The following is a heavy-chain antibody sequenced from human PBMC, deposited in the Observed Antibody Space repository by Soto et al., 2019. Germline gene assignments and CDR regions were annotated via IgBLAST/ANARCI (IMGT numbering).Heavy chain of an antibody. CDR1: GYTFTSYG. V-gene: IGHV1-18*01. D-gene: IGHD6-19*01. CDR3: ARDLAVARIDY. J-gene: IGHJ4*02. CDR2: ISAYNGNT. Sequence: QVQLVQSGAEVKKPGASVKVSCKASGYTFTSYGISWVRQAPGQGLEWMGWISAYNGNTKYAQKLQGRVTMTTDTSTSTAYRELRSLRSEDTAVYDGARDLAVARIDYWGQGTLVTVSS.